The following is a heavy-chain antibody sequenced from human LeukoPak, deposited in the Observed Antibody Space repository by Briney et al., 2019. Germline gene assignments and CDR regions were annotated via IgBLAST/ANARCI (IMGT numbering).Heavy chain of an antibody. V-gene: IGHV3-48*03. D-gene: IGHD3-22*01. Sequence: GGSLRLSCAASGFTFSSYEMNWVRQAPGKGLEWVSYISSSGSTIYYADPVKGRFTISRDNAKNSLYLQMNSLRAEDTAVYYCAREKFDSSGPFDYWGQGTLVTVSS. CDR3: AREKFDSSGPFDY. J-gene: IGHJ4*02. CDR2: ISSSGSTI. CDR1: GFTFSSYE.